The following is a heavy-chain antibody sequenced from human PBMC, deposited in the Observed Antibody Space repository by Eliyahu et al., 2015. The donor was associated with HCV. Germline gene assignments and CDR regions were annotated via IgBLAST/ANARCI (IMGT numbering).Heavy chain of an antibody. J-gene: IGHJ4*02. V-gene: IGHV4-38-2*02. D-gene: IGHD1-26*01. CDR1: GYSISSGYY. Sequence: QVQLQESGPGLVKPSETLSLTCAVSGYSISSGYYWGXIRQPPGKGLGWIGSIYHSGSTYYNPSXKSRVTISVDTSKNQFSLKLSSVTAADTAVYYCARDFGPFGGYSGSKWGQGTLVTVSS. CDR3: ARDFGPFGGYSGSK. CDR2: IYHSGST.